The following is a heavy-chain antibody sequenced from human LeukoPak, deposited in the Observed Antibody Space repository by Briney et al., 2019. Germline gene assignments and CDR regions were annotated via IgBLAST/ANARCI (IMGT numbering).Heavy chain of an antibody. Sequence: GGSLRLSCAASGFTFSHYWMSWVRRAPGEGLGWVANVKDDGSKRNYVSSVKGRFTISRDNSRDSLYLQMDSLRGDDTALYYCARELIGGATALEYWGQGTLVTVSS. D-gene: IGHD1-26*01. CDR3: ARELIGGATALEY. J-gene: IGHJ4*02. CDR2: VKDDGSKR. CDR1: GFTFSHYW. V-gene: IGHV3-7*01.